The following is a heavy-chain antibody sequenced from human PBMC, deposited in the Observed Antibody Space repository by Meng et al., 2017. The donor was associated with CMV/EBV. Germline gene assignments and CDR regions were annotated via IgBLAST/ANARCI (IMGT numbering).Heavy chain of an antibody. Sequence: GESLKISCAASGFTFSSYAMHWVRQAPGKGLEWVAVISYDGSNKYYADSVKGRFTISRDNSKNTLFLQMNSLRAEDTAVYYCGMARVYIRSWYGGFDYWGQGTLVTVSS. D-gene: IGHD6-13*01. CDR3: GMARVYIRSWYGGFDY. V-gene: IGHV3-30-3*01. CDR2: ISYDGSNK. J-gene: IGHJ4*02. CDR1: GFTFSSYA.